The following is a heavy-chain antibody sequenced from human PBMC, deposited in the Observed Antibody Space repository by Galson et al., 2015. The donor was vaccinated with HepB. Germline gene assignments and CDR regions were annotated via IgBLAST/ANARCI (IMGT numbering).Heavy chain of an antibody. CDR1: GFTFTSSA. J-gene: IGHJ4*02. CDR3: AADLYDSSGYYYNY. CDR2: IVVGSGNT. Sequence: SVKVSCKASGFTFTSSAMQWVRQARGQRLEWIGWIVVGSGNTNYAQKFQERVTITRDMSTSTAYMELSSLRSEGTAVYYCAADLYDSSGYYYNYWGQGTLVTVSS. V-gene: IGHV1-58*02. D-gene: IGHD3-22*01.